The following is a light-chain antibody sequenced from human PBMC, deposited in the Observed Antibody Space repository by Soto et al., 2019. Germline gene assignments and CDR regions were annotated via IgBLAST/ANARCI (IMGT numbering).Light chain of an antibody. J-gene: IGLJ3*02. Sequence: QSALTHPPSASGSPGQSVTISCTGTIRDVGDFNYVSWYQQHPGKAPKLMIYEVNQRPSGVPDRFSGSKSGNTASLTVSGLQAEDEADYYCNSYAGSYWVFGGGTKLTVL. CDR3: NSYAGSYWV. CDR2: EVN. CDR1: IRDVGDFNY. V-gene: IGLV2-8*01.